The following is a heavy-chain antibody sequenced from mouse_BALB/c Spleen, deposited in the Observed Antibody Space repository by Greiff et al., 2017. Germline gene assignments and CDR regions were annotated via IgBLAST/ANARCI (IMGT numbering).Heavy chain of an antibody. CDR3: ARWGPYDYDRMDY. CDR1: GFNIKDTY. Sequence: EVNLVESGAELVKPGASVKLSCTASGFNIKDTYMHWVKQRPEQGLEWIGRIDPANGNTKYDPKFQGKATITADTSSNTAYLQLSSLTSEDTAVYYCARWGPYDYDRMDYWGQGTSVTVSS. V-gene: IGHV14-3*02. D-gene: IGHD2-4*01. CDR2: IDPANGNT. J-gene: IGHJ4*01.